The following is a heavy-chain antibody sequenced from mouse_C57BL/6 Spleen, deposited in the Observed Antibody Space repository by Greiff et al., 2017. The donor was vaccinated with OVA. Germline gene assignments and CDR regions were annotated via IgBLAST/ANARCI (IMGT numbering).Heavy chain of an antibody. J-gene: IGHJ2*01. V-gene: IGHV1-54*01. CDR1: GYAFTNYL. CDR3: ASAYDYDDGDCFDY. D-gene: IGHD2-4*01. Sequence: VQLQQSGAELVRPGTSVKLSCKASGYAFTNYLIEWVKQRPGQGLEWIGVINPGSGGTNYNEKFKGKATLTADKSSSTAYMQLSSLTSEDSAVYVCASAYDYDDGDCFDYWGQGTTLTVSS. CDR2: INPGSGGT.